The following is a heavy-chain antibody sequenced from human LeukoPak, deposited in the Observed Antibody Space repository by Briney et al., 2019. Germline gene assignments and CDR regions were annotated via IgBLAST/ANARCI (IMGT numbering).Heavy chain of an antibody. V-gene: IGHV3-30-3*02. Sequence: GGSLRLSCAASGFTFGSYAMHWVRQAPGKGLEWVAVISYDGSNKYYADSVKGRFTISRDNSKNTLYLQMNSLRAEDTAVYYCAKYPYDSSGYYFDYWGQGTLVTVSS. D-gene: IGHD3-22*01. CDR3: AKYPYDSSGYYFDY. CDR1: GFTFGSYA. J-gene: IGHJ4*02. CDR2: ISYDGSNK.